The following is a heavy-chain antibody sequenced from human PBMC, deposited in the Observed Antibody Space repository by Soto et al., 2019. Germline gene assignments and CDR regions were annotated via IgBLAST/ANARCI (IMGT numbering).Heavy chain of an antibody. CDR3: ARHRVDYDSSGYYYYDYGMDV. D-gene: IGHD3-22*01. CDR2: INHSGST. Sequence: SETLSLTCAVYGGSFSGYYWSWIRQPPGKGLEWIGEINHSGSTNYNPSLKTRVTMSLDTSKNQFSLKLNSVSAADTAVYYCARHRVDYDSSGYYYYDYGMDVWGQGTTVTVSS. CDR1: GGSFSGYY. V-gene: IGHV4-34*01. J-gene: IGHJ6*02.